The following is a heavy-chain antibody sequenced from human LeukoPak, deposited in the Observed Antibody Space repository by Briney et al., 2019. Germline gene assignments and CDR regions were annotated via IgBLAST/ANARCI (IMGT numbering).Heavy chain of an antibody. J-gene: IGHJ4*02. CDR2: ISYDGSNK. CDR1: GFTFSSYA. Sequence: GGSLRLSCAASGFTFSSYALHWVRQAPGKGLEWVAVISYDGSNKYYADSVKGRFTISRDNSKNTLYLQMNSLRAEDTAVYYCARGGYSNPKYYFDYWGQGPLVTVSS. D-gene: IGHD4-11*01. V-gene: IGHV3-30-3*01. CDR3: ARGGYSNPKYYFDY.